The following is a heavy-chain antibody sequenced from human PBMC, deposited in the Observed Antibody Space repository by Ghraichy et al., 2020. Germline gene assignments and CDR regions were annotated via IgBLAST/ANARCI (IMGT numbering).Heavy chain of an antibody. CDR2: IIPIFGTA. CDR1: GGTFSSYA. V-gene: IGHV1-69*13. Sequence: SVKVSCKASGGTFSSYAISWVRQAPGQGLEWMGGIIPIFGTANYAQKFQGRVTITADESTSTAYMELSSLRSDDTAVYYCASRECSSTSCHTVAGWFDPWGQGTLVTVSS. D-gene: IGHD2-2*02. J-gene: IGHJ5*02. CDR3: ASRECSSTSCHTVAGWFDP.